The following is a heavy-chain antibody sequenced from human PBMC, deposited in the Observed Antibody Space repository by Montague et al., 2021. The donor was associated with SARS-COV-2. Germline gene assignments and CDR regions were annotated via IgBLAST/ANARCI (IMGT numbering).Heavy chain of an antibody. V-gene: IGHV6-1*01. CDR3: ARDGDYGGTWYSFLQN. CDR1: GDSVSSDTAA. D-gene: IGHD4-17*01. CDR2: TFYRSQWHT. J-gene: IGHJ1*01. Sequence: SAISGDSVSSDTAAWHWIRQSPSRGLEWLGRTFYRSQWHTDSAASVRTRISFSGDISKSQFSLHLNSVTPEDTAIYYCARDGDYGGTWYSFLQNWGQGTLVIVSS.